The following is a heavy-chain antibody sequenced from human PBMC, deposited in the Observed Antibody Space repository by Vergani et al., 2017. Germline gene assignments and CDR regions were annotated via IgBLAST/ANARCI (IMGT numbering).Heavy chain of an antibody. CDR2: IYYSGST. D-gene: IGHD3-22*01. CDR1: GGSISSSSYY. J-gene: IGHJ3*02. V-gene: IGHV4-39*07. CDR3: ARAQYDSSGYYSTGNAFDI. Sequence: QLQLQESGPGLVKPSETLSLTCTVSGGSISSSSYYWGWIRQPPGKGLEWIGSIYYSGSTYYNPSLKSRVTISVDTSKNQFSLKLSSVTAADTAVYYCARAQYDSSGYYSTGNAFDIWGQGTMVTVSS.